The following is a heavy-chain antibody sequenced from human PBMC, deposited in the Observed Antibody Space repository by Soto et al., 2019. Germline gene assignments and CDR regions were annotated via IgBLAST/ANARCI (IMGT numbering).Heavy chain of an antibody. CDR3: ARTRNLDV. V-gene: IGHV4-34*01. CDR1: GGSLSGYY. J-gene: IGHJ6*02. Sequence: QVQLQQWGAGLLKPSETLSLTCAVYGGSLSGYYGNWIRQSPGKGLEWSGEINHSGSTNYNPSLKSRVTISIDTSKNQFSLKLSSVNAADTAVYYCARTRNLDVWGQGTTVIVSS. D-gene: IGHD1-1*01. CDR2: INHSGST.